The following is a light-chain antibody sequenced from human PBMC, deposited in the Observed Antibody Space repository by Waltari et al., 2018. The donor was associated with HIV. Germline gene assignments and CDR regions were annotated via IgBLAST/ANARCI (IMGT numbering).Light chain of an antibody. Sequence: EIVLTQSQATLSLSPGERATLSCRASQSVSTYLAWYQQRPGQAPRLLIYDASSRATGIPARFSGSGSGTDFTLTISSLEPADFAVYYCQQRSDWPRSTFGGGTKVEIK. V-gene: IGKV3-11*01. CDR3: QQRSDWPRST. J-gene: IGKJ4*01. CDR1: QSVSTY. CDR2: DAS.